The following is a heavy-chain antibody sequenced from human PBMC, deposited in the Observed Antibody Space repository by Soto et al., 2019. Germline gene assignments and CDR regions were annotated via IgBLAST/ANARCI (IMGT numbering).Heavy chain of an antibody. CDR2: IWNDGTNK. D-gene: IGHD1-7*01. V-gene: IGHV3-33*01. J-gene: IGHJ3*02. CDR3: ARDNWNYVSAFDI. CDR1: GFTFSSYA. Sequence: QVQLVESGGGVVQPGRSLRLSCAASGFTFSSYAMHWVRQAPGKGLEWVAVIWNDGTNKYYADSVKGRFTISRDNSKTKLYLQRNSLRAEDTAVYYCARDNWNYVSAFDIWGQGTMVTVSS.